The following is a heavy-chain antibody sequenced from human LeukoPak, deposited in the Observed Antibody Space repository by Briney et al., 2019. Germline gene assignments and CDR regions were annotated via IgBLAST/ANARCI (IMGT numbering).Heavy chain of an antibody. CDR2: IYYSGST. J-gene: IGHJ4*02. V-gene: IGHV4-39*07. CDR3: ARARGYSYGVDY. Sequence: ETLSLTCTVSGGSISSSSYYWGWIRQPPGKGLEWIGSIYYSGSTNYNPSLKSRVTISVDTSKNQFSLKLSSVTAADTAVYYCARARGYSYGVDYWGQGTLVTVSS. D-gene: IGHD5-18*01. CDR1: GGSISSSSYY.